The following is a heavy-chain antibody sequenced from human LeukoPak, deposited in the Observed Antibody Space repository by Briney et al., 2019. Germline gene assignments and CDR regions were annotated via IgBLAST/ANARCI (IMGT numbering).Heavy chain of an antibody. CDR3: ARFSRSYTSI. V-gene: IGHV3-7*01. CDR1: GFTFENYW. D-gene: IGHD5-18*01. J-gene: IGHJ4*02. CDR2: IKQDGTEK. Sequence: GGSLRLSCAASGFTFENYWMSWVRQAPGKGPEWVANIKQDGTEKAYVDSVKGRFTISRDNAKNSLYLQMNSLRAEDTAVYYCARFSRSYTSIWGQGTLVTVSS.